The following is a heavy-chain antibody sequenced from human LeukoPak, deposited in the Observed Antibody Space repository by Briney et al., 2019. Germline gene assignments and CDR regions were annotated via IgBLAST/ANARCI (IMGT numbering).Heavy chain of an antibody. CDR2: ISGSDGST. CDR1: GFTFSSYP. CDR3: ASSIAARPVDY. V-gene: IGHV3-23*01. J-gene: IGHJ4*02. Sequence: PGGSLRLSRAASGFTFSSYPMSWVRQPPGKGLEWVSAISGSDGSTYYADSVKGRFTISRDNSKNTLYLQMNSLRAEDTAVYYCASSIAARPVDYWGQGTLVTVSS. D-gene: IGHD6-6*01.